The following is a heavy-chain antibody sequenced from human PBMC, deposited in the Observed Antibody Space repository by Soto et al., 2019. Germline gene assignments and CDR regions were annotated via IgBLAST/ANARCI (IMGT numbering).Heavy chain of an antibody. J-gene: IGHJ5*02. Sequence: SETLSLTCGVYGRSVRNYYWIWVRQPPGKGLEWIGEGNHSGEATYNPSLQSRITISLDTSNNQFSLKMSSVTAADTAMNFCRRAARFPPSRFDPWGQAAQVTVSS. V-gene: IGHV4-34*01. CDR3: RRAARFPPSRFDP. D-gene: IGHD6-25*01. CDR2: GNHSGEA. CDR1: GRSVRNYY.